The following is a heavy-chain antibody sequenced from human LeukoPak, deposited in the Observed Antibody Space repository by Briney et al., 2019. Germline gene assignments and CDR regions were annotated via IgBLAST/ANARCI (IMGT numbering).Heavy chain of an antibody. D-gene: IGHD5-24*01. CDR1: GITFSRFW. CDR2: INQDGSEK. J-gene: IGHJ4*02. Sequence: PGGSLRLSCAASGITFSRFWMSWVRQAPGKGLQWVANINQDGSEKHYVDSVKGRFAISRDNAENSLYLQMNSLRAEDTAVYYCARGEMATVYWGQGTLVTVSS. CDR3: ARGEMATVY. V-gene: IGHV3-7*03.